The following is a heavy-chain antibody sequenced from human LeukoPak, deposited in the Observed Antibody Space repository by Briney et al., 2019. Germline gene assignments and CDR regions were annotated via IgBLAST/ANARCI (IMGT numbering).Heavy chain of an antibody. CDR3: ARGGVTGDDY. V-gene: IGHV3-7*01. J-gene: IGHJ4*02. CDR1: GFTFSSYE. Sequence: GGSLRLSCAASGFTFSSYEMNWVRQAPGKGLEWVANIKQDGSEKYYVDSVKGRFTISRDNAKNSLYLQMNSLRAEDTAVYYCARGGVTGDDYWGQGTLVTVSS. CDR2: IKQDGSEK. D-gene: IGHD7-27*01.